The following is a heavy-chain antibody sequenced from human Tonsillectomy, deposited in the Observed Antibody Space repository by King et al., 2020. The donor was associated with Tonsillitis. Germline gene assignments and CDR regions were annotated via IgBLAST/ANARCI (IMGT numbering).Heavy chain of an antibody. Sequence: VQLQQWGAGLLKPSETLSLTCAVYGGSFSGYYWSWIRQPPGKGLEWIGEINHSGSTNYNPSLKSRVTISVDTSKNQFSLKLSSVTAADTAVYYCARGVVLTYYYGSGSYRGFDPWGQGTLVTVSS. CDR3: ARGVVLTYYYGSGSYRGFDP. V-gene: IGHV4-34*01. CDR2: INHSGST. J-gene: IGHJ5*02. D-gene: IGHD3-10*01. CDR1: GGSFSGYY.